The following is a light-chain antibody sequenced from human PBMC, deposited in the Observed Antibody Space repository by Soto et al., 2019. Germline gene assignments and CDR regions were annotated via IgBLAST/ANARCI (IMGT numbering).Light chain of an antibody. CDR2: GNN. CDR3: AAWDDSLNGRV. CDR1: SSNIGSNA. J-gene: IGLJ3*02. V-gene: IGLV1-44*01. Sequence: QAVVTQPPSASGTPGQRVTISCSGSSSNIGSNAVNWYQQLPGTAPKLLIYGNNQRPSGVPDRFSGSKSGTSVSLAISGLQSEDEADYYCAAWDDSLNGRVFGGGTKLTVL.